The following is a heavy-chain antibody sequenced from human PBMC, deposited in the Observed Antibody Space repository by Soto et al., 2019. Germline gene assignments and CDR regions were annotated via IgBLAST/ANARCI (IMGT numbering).Heavy chain of an antibody. V-gene: IGHV1-18*01. CDR1: GYTFTSYG. D-gene: IGHD6-25*01. J-gene: IGHJ5*02. CDR2: ISAYNGNT. Sequence: QVQLVQSGAEVKKPGASVKVSCKASGYTFTSYGISWVRQAPGQGLEWMGWISAYNGNTIYAQKLQGRVTMTTDTSTSTDYMELRSLRSDDTAVYYCARDHAYSSGKGGWFDPWGQGTLVNVSS. CDR3: ARDHAYSSGKGGWFDP.